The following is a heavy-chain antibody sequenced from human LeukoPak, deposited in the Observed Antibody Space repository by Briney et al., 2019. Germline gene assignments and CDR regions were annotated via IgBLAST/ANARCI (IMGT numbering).Heavy chain of an antibody. CDR2: INPNSGGT. J-gene: IGHJ4*02. V-gene: IGHV1-2*02. D-gene: IGHD4-17*01. CDR3: ARDITVTSYFDY. Sequence: GASVRVSCKVSGYNFIAYYLHWVRQAPGQGLEWMGWINPNSGGTNYAQKFQGRVTMTRDTSISTAYMELSRLRSDDTAVYYCARDITVTSYFDYWGQGTLVTVSS. CDR1: GYNFIAYY.